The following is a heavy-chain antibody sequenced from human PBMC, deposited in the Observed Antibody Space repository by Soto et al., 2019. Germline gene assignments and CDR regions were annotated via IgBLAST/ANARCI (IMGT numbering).Heavy chain of an antibody. CDR2: ISYDGSNK. CDR3: AKDVRGYHNGFDY. D-gene: IGHD3-9*01. J-gene: IGHJ4*02. CDR1: GFTFSSYG. Sequence: HPGGSLRLSCAASGFTFSSYGMHWVRQAPGKGLEWVAGISYDGSNKYYTDSVKGRFTISRDNSKNTLYLQMNSLRGEDTALYYCAKDVRGYHNGFDYWGQGTLVTVSS. V-gene: IGHV3-30*18.